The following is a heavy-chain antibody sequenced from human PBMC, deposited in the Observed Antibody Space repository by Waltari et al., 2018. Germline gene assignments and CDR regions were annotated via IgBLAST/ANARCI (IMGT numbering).Heavy chain of an antibody. CDR1: GYTFTSYY. CDR3: ARYVGATAIDY. V-gene: IGHV1-46*01. Sequence: QVQLVQSGAEVKKPGASVKVSCKASGYTFTSYYMHWVRQAPGQGLEWMGIINPSGVSTSYAMKFKGRVTMTRDTSTSTVYMELSSLRSEDTAVYYCARYVGATAIDYWGQGTLVTVSS. D-gene: IGHD1-26*01. J-gene: IGHJ4*02. CDR2: INPSGVST.